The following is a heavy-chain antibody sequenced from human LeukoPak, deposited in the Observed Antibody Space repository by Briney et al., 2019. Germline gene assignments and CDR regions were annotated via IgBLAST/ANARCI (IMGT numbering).Heavy chain of an antibody. CDR3: ARERVDYGDYYYYGMDV. Sequence: GGSLRLSCAASGFTFSSYSMNWVRQAPGKGLEWVSSISSSSSYIYYADSVKGRFTISRDNAKNSLYLQMNSLRAEDTAVYYCARERVDYGDYYYYGMDVWGQGTTVTVSS. CDR2: ISSSSSYI. V-gene: IGHV3-21*01. D-gene: IGHD4-17*01. CDR1: GFTFSSYS. J-gene: IGHJ6*02.